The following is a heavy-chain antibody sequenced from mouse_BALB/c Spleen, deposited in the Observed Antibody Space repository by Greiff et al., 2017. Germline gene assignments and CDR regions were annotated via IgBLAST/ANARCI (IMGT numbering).Heavy chain of an antibody. V-gene: IGHV5-4*02. CDR1: GFTFSDYY. CDR2: ISDGGSYT. J-gene: IGHJ4*01. D-gene: IGHD2-14*01. CDR3: ARNYRSYYYAMDY. Sequence: DVMLVESGGGLVKPGGSLKLSCAASGFTFSDYYMYWVRQTPEKRLEWVATISDGGSYTYYPDSVKGRFTISRDNAKNNLYLQMSSLKSEDTAMYYCARNYRSYYYAMDYWGQGTSVTVSS.